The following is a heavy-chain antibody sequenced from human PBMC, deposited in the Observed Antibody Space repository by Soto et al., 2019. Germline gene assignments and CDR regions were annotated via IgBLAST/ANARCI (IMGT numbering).Heavy chain of an antibody. Sequence: QVQLVQSGAEVKKPGSSVKVSCKASGGTFSSYAISWVRQAPGQGLEWMGGIIPIFGTANYAQKFQGRVTISADEATSTAYMEKSSLRAEETGVYYYARGGIGLAAAGHFDDWGQGTLVTVSS. CDR1: GGTFSSYA. CDR3: ARGGIGLAAAGHFDD. D-gene: IGHD6-13*01. V-gene: IGHV1-69*01. CDR2: IIPIFGTA. J-gene: IGHJ4*02.